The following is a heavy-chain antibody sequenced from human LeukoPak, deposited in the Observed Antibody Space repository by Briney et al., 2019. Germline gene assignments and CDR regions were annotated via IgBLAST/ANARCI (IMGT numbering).Heavy chain of an antibody. J-gene: IGHJ4*02. D-gene: IGHD5-12*01. CDR2: ISSSGSTI. CDR3: TRDRDTGRVGTTDFDY. CDR1: GFTFSSYE. Sequence: GSLRLSCTASGFTFSSYEMNWVRQAPGKGLEWVSYISSSGSTIYYADSVKGRFTISRDNAKNSLYLQMNSLRAEDTALYYCTRDRDTGRVGTTDFDYWGQGTLVTVSS. V-gene: IGHV3-48*03.